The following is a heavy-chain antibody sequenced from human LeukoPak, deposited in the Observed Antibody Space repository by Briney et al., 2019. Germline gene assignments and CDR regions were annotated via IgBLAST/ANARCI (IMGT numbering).Heavy chain of an antibody. CDR2: INSDGSST. CDR3: AKNPPWCGYCSGGKGWFDP. D-gene: IGHD2-15*01. J-gene: IGHJ5*02. Sequence: PGGSLRLSCAASGFTFSSYWMHWVRQAPGKGLVWVSRINSDGSSTSYADSVKGRFTISRDNAKNTLYLQMNSLRAEDTAVYYCAKNPPWCGYCSGGKGWFDPWGQGTLVTVSS. CDR1: GFTFSSYW. V-gene: IGHV3-74*01.